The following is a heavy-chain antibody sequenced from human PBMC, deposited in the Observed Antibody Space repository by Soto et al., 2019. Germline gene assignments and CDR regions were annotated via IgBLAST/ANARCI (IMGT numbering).Heavy chain of an antibody. D-gene: IGHD3-9*01. CDR2: ISYDGSNK. Sequence: QVQLVESGGGVVQPGRSLRLSCAASGFTFSSYAMHWVRQAPGKGLEWVAVISYDGSNKYYADSVKGRFTISRDNSKNTLYLQMNSLRAEDTAVYYCARENSRSSRAYDILTGYLAPIKYWGQGPLVTVSS. J-gene: IGHJ4*02. CDR3: ARENSRSSRAYDILTGYLAPIKY. V-gene: IGHV3-30-3*01. CDR1: GFTFSSYA.